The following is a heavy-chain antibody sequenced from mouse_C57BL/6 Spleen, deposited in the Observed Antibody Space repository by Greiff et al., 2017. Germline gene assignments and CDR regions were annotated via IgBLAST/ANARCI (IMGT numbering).Heavy chain of an antibody. CDR1: GYTFTDYY. CDR3: AREGHYGSSWGFAY. V-gene: IGHV1-26*01. CDR2: INPNNGGT. D-gene: IGHD1-1*01. Sequence: VQLQQSGPELVKPGASVKISCKASGYTFTDYYMNWVKQSHGKSLEWIGDINPNNGGTSYNQKFKGKATLTVDKSSSTAYMELRSRTSEDSAVYYCAREGHYGSSWGFAYWGQGTLVTVSA. J-gene: IGHJ3*01.